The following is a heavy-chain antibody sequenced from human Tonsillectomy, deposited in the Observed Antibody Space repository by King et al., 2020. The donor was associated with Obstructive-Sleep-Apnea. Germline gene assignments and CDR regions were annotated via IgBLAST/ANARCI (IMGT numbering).Heavy chain of an antibody. D-gene: IGHD7-27*01. CDR1: GFTFSSYA. CDR3: ARDSGDWGAADYWYFDL. Sequence: VQLVESGGGVVQPGRSLRLSCAASGFTFSSYAMHWVRQAPGKGLEWVAVISYDGSNKYYADSVKGRFTISRDNSKNTLYLQMNSLRAEDTAVYYCARDSGDWGAADYWYFDLWGRGTLVTVSS. V-gene: IGHV3-30-3*01. CDR2: ISYDGSNK. J-gene: IGHJ2*01.